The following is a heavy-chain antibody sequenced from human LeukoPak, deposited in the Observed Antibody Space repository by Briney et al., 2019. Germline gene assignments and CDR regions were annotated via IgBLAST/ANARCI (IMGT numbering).Heavy chain of an antibody. CDR3: AKGRRGGVPAAITV. V-gene: IGHV3-9*01. D-gene: IGHD2-2*01. CDR1: GFTFDDYA. CDR2: ISWNSGSI. Sequence: GRSLRLSCAASGFTFDDYAMHWVRQAPGKGLEWDSGISWNSGSIGYADSVKGRFTISRDNAKNSLYLQMNSLRAEDTALYYCAKGRRGGVPAAITVWGQGTLVTVSS. J-gene: IGHJ4*02.